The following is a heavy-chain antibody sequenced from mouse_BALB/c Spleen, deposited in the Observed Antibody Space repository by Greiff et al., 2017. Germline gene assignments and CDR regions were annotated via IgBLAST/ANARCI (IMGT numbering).Heavy chain of an antibody. CDR2: INSNGGST. Sequence: EVKVVESGGGLVQPGGSLKLSCAASGFTFSSYGMSWVRQTPDKRLELVATINSNGGSTYYPDSVKGRFTISRDNAKNTLYLQMSSLKSEDTAMYYCARESYDYYAMDYWGQGTSVTVSS. V-gene: IGHV5-6-3*01. CDR1: GFTFSSYG. CDR3: ARESYDYYAMDY. J-gene: IGHJ4*01.